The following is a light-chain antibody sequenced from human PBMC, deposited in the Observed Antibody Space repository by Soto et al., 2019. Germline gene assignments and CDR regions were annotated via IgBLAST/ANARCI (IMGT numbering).Light chain of an antibody. CDR1: SSDVGSHNL. V-gene: IGLV2-23*01. J-gene: IGLJ1*01. CDR2: EDT. Sequence: SVLTQPASVSGSPGQSITISCTGTSSDVGSHNLVSWYQQHPGKAPKLMIYEDTKRPSGVSNRFSGSKSGNTASLTISGLQAEDEADYYCCSYAGISTSVFGTGTKVTVL. CDR3: CSYAGISTSV.